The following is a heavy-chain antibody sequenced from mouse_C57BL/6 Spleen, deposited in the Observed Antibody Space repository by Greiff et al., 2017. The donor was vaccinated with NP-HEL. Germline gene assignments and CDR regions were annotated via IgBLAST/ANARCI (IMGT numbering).Heavy chain of an antibody. CDR1: GYTFTSYW. Sequence: QVQLQQPGAELVRPGSSVKLSCKASGYTFTSYWMHWVKQRPIQGLEWIGNIDPSDSETHYNQKFKDKATLTVDKSSSTAYMQISSLPSEDSAVYYCAREYGNYWGQGTTLTVSS. CDR3: AREYGNY. CDR2: IDPSDSET. J-gene: IGHJ2*01. V-gene: IGHV1-52*01. D-gene: IGHD1-1*01.